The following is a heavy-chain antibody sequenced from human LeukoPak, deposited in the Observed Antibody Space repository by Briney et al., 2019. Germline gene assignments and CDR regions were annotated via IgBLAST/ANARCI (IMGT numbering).Heavy chain of an antibody. J-gene: IGHJ3*01. D-gene: IGHD3/OR15-3a*01. CDR1: GFPFSTHG. CDR3: VRDLDWGAFDV. V-gene: IGHV3-23*01. CDR2: ISPSGDIT. Sequence: GGTLRLSCAASGFPFSTHGMNWVRQAPGKGLEWVSGISPSGDITYYADSVMGRFTISGDNRQSTVSLQMNSLRAEDTALYYCVRDLDWGAFDVWGQGTMVTVSS.